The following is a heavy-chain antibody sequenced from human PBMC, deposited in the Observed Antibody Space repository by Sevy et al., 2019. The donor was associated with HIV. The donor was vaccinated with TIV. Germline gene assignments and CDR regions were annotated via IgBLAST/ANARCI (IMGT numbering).Heavy chain of an antibody. CDR1: GFTFSSYG. CDR3: AKDLTIFGVVYGMDV. CDR2: ISYDGSNK. Sequence: GGSLRLSCAASGFTFSSYGMHWVRQAPGKGLEWVAVISYDGSNKYYADSVKGRFTNSRDNSKNTLYLQMNSLRAEDTAVYYCAKDLTIFGVVYGMDVWGQGTTVTVSS. D-gene: IGHD3-3*01. V-gene: IGHV3-30*18. J-gene: IGHJ6*02.